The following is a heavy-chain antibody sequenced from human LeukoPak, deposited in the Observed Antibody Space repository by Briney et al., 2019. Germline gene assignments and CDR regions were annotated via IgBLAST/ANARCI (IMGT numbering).Heavy chain of an antibody. V-gene: IGHV1-8*01. Sequence: ASVKVSCKASGYTFTSYDINWVRQATGQGLEWMGWMNPNSGNTGYAQKFQGRVTMTRNTSISTAYMELSSLRSEDTAVYYRARVYYDFWSGQSYGMDVWGQGTTVTVSS. D-gene: IGHD3-3*01. CDR1: GYTFTSYD. CDR3: ARVYYDFWSGQSYGMDV. J-gene: IGHJ6*02. CDR2: MNPNSGNT.